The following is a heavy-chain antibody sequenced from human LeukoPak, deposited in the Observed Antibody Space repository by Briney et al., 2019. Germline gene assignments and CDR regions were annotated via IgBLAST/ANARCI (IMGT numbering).Heavy chain of an antibody. CDR1: GGSISSYY. CDR2: IYYSGST. J-gene: IGHJ3*02. V-gene: IGHV4-59*12. Sequence: SETLSLTCTVSGGSISSYYWSWIRQPPGKGLEWIGYIYYSGSTNYNPSLKSRVTISVDTSKNQFSLKLSSVTAADTAVYYCARDDYGGNSIWGQGAMVTVSS. CDR3: ARDDYGGNSI. D-gene: IGHD4-23*01.